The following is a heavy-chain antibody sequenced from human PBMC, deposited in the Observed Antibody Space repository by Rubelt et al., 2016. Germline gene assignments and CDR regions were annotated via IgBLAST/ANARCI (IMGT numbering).Heavy chain of an antibody. D-gene: IGHD1-26*01. CDR3: ARGWELLGWFDP. Sequence: QVQLVQSGAEVKKPGASVKVSCKASGYTFTSYYMHWVRQAPGQGLEWMGIINPSGGSTSYAQKFQGRVTMTRDTSTSTVYMELSSLRSEYTAVSYWARGWELLGWFDPWGQGTLVTVSS. J-gene: IGHJ5*02. CDR2: INPSGGST. V-gene: IGHV1-46*01. CDR1: GYTFTSYY.